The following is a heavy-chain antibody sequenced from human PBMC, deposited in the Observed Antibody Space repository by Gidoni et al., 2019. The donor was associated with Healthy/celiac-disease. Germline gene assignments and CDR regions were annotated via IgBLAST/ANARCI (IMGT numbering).Heavy chain of an antibody. CDR2: ISSSGSTI. CDR3: ARDPTPYDSSGSRGGF. J-gene: IGHJ4*02. Sequence: EVQLVESGGGLVQPGGSLRLSCAASGFTFSSYEMNWVRQAPGKGLEWVSYISSSGSTIYYADSVKGRFTISRDNAKNSLYLQMNSLRAEDTAVYYCARDPTPYDSSGSRGGFWGQGTLVTVSS. CDR1: GFTFSSYE. V-gene: IGHV3-48*03. D-gene: IGHD3-22*01.